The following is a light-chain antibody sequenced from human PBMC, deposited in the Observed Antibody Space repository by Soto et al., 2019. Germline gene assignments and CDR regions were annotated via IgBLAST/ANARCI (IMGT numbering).Light chain of an antibody. CDR3: QTWGTYGV. V-gene: IGLV4-69*01. CDR2: LNSDGSH. Sequence: QSVLTQSPSASASLGASVKRTCTLSSGHSSYAIAWHQQQPEKGPRYLMKLNSDGSHSKGDGIPDRFSGSSSGAERYLTISSLQSEDEADYYCQTWGTYGVFGGGTKVTVL. J-gene: IGLJ2*01. CDR1: SGHSSYA.